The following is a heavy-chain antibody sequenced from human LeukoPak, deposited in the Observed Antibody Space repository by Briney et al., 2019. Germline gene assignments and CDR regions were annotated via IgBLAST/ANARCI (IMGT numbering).Heavy chain of an antibody. CDR2: ISGSGGTT. CDR3: AKDYYDDSSGYYYGDAFDI. D-gene: IGHD3-22*01. CDR1: GFTFSAYA. Sequence: PGGSLRLSCAASGFTFSAYAMAWVRQAPGKGLEWVSTISGSGGTTYSADSVKGRFTISRDNSKNILYLQVNSLRAGDTAVYYCAKDYYDDSSGYYYGDAFDIWGQGTMVTVSS. J-gene: IGHJ3*02. V-gene: IGHV3-23*01.